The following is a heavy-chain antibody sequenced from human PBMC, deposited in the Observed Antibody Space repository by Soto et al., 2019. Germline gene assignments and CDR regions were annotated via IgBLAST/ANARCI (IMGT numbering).Heavy chain of an antibody. CDR1: GYSISSGYH. Sequence: KTSETLSLTCAVSGYSISSGYHWGWIRQPPGKGLEWIGSIYHSGSTYYNPSLKSRVTISVDTSKNQFSLKLSSVTAADTAVYYCARAVAGTPPYDYYGMDVWGQGTTVTVSS. V-gene: IGHV4-38-2*01. CDR2: IYHSGST. J-gene: IGHJ6*02. D-gene: IGHD6-19*01. CDR3: ARAVAGTPPYDYYGMDV.